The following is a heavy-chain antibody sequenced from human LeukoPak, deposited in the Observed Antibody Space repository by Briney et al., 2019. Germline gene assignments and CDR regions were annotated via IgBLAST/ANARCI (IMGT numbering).Heavy chain of an antibody. Sequence: GGSLRLSCATSGFTLSDYFMDWVRQAPGKGLEWVGRTRNRANGYTTVYAASVKDRFTVSRDDSQNSVYLQMNSLRTEDTAVYYCARGFNSFDVWGQGTLVTVSS. CDR1: GFTLSDYF. CDR2: TRNRANGYTT. J-gene: IGHJ3*01. CDR3: ARGFNSFDV. D-gene: IGHD5-24*01. V-gene: IGHV3-72*01.